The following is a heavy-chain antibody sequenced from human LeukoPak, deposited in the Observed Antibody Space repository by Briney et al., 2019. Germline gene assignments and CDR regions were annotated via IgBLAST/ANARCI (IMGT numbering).Heavy chain of an antibody. V-gene: IGHV1-69*04. Sequence: GASVKVSCKASGGTFSSYAISWVRQAPGQGLEWMGRFIPILGIANYAQKFQGRVTITADKSTSTAYMELSSLRSEDTAVYYCARVGYGGGFDYWGQGTLVTVSS. D-gene: IGHD4-23*01. CDR2: FIPILGIA. CDR1: GGTFSSYA. J-gene: IGHJ4*02. CDR3: ARVGYGGGFDY.